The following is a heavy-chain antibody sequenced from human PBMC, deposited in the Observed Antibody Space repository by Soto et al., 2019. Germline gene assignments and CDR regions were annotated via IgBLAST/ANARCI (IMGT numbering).Heavy chain of an antibody. CDR3: ARGGSSSGGADY. J-gene: IGHJ4*02. CDR1: GGTFSSYA. D-gene: IGHD6-6*01. V-gene: IGHV1-69*01. Sequence: QVQLVQSGAEVKKPGSSVKVSCKASGGTFSSYAISWVRQAPGQGLEWMGGIIPIFGTANYAQKFQGRVTSTADESTSTADMELSSLRSEDTGVYYCARGGSSSGGADYWGQGTLVTVSS. CDR2: IIPIFGTA.